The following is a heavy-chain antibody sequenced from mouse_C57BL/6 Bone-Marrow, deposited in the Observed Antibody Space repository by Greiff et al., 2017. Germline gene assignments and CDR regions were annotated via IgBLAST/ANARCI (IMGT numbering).Heavy chain of an antibody. V-gene: IGHV10-3*01. Sequence: EVMLVESGGGLVQPKGSLKLSCAASGFTFTTYAMHWVRQAPGKGLEWVARIRRKSSNYATYYADSVKDRFTISRDDSKSMLYLQRSNLKAEDTAKYCGMRDKNWAWFAYWGQGTLVTVSA. CDR2: IRRKSSNYAT. D-gene: IGHD4-1*01. CDR3: MRDKNWAWFAY. J-gene: IGHJ3*01. CDR1: GFTFTTYA.